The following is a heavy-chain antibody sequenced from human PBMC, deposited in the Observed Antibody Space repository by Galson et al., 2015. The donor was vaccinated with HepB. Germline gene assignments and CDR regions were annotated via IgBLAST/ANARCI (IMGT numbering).Heavy chain of an antibody. CDR1: GFRFSNYG. D-gene: IGHD3-16*01. J-gene: IGHJ4*02. CDR2: ITGDGGRT. Sequence: LRLSCAASGFRFSNYGMTWVRQVPGKGLEWVSSITGDGGRTFIADSVKGRFTISRDNSKNTLYLQISSRRAYDTAVYYCAKVGVMASNIPWDLHSWGQGTLVTVSS. V-gene: IGHV3-23*01. CDR3: AKVGVMASNIPWDLHS.